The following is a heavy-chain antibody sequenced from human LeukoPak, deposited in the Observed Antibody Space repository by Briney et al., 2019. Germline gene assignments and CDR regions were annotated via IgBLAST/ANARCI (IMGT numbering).Heavy chain of an antibody. Sequence: ASVKVSCKASGYTFTSYDSNWVRQATGQGLAGMGGRNPNSGNSGYAQKFQGRATMTRQTPLSAAYMELSSLRSEGTAVYYCASIYSSGWYGDACDIGGQGTMVTVSS. CDR1: GYTFTSYD. CDR2: RNPNSGNS. J-gene: IGHJ3*02. CDR3: ASIYSSGWYGDACDI. V-gene: IGHV1-8*01. D-gene: IGHD6-19*01.